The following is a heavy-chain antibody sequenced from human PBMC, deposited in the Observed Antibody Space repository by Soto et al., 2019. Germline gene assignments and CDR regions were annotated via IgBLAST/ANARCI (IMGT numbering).Heavy chain of an antibody. J-gene: IGHJ4*02. CDR3: ARAKPVDTAMGYYFDY. CDR1: GGSFSGYY. Sequence: SETLSLTCAVYGGSFSGYYWSWIRQPPGKGLEWIGEINHSGSTNYNPSLKSRVTISVDTSKNQFSLKLSSVTAADTAEYYCARAKPVDTAMGYYFDYWGQGTLVTVSS. CDR2: INHSGST. V-gene: IGHV4-34*01. D-gene: IGHD5-18*01.